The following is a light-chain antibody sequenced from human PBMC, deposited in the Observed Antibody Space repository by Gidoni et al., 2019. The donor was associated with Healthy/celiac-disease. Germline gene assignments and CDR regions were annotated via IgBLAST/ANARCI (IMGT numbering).Light chain of an antibody. V-gene: IGKV3-20*01. CDR3: QQYGSSPPIT. Sequence: ELVLKQSPGTLSLSPGERATLSCRASQSVSSSYLAWYQQKPGQAPRLLIYGASSRATGIPDRFSGSGSGTDFTLTISRLEPEDFAVYYCQQYGSSPPITLGQGTRLEIK. CDR1: QSVSSSY. CDR2: GAS. J-gene: IGKJ5*01.